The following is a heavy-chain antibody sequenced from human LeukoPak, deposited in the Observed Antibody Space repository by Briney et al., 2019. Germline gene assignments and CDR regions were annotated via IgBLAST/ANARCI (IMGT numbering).Heavy chain of an antibody. J-gene: IGHJ4*02. V-gene: IGHV3-23*01. CDR1: GFSFSSHV. Sequence: GGSLRLSCAASGFSFSSHVMNWVRQAPGKGLEWVSVISGGSNTYYADSVKGRFTISRDNSKNTLYLQMNSLRAEDTAVYYCAKAPSGSYVPFEFWGQGTLVTVSS. D-gene: IGHD1-26*01. CDR3: AKAPSGSYVPFEF. CDR2: ISGGSNT.